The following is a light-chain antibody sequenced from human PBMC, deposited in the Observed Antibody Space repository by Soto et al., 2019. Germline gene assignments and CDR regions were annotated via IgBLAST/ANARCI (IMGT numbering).Light chain of an antibody. J-gene: IGLJ1*01. CDR2: DVS. V-gene: IGLV2-14*01. CDR3: SSYTSSWV. CDR1: SSDVGGYNY. Sequence: QSALTQPASVSGSPGQSITISCTGTSSDVGGYNYVSWYQQHPGKAPKLMIYDVSNRPSGVSNRFSGSKSGNTASLTISGLQAEVEADYYCSSYTSSWVFGTGTKVTVL.